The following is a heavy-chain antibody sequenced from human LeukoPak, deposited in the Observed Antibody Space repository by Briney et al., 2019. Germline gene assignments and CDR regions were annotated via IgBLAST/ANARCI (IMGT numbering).Heavy chain of an antibody. Sequence: GGSLRLSCVASGLPIADFAMHWVRQAPGKGLEWVSLISDDGVSTFYADSVKGRFSISRDNSKNSLYLEMTSLRTEDAAMYYCAKESGKFDYWGQGTLVAVSS. V-gene: IGHV3-43*02. J-gene: IGHJ4*02. CDR1: GLPIADFA. CDR3: AKESGKFDY. CDR2: ISDDGVST.